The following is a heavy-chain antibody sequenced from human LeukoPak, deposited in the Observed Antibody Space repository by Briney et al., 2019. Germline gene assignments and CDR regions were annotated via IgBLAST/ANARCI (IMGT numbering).Heavy chain of an antibody. J-gene: IGHJ4*02. D-gene: IGHD2-15*01. CDR3: AKDSAAAH. V-gene: IGHV3-21*01. CDR2: ISSSSIYI. Sequence: GGSLRLSCAASGFIFSNYTMNWVRQAPGKGLEWVSSISSSSIYIYYADSVKGRFTISRDNAKNSLYLQMNSLRAEDTAVYYCAKDSAAAHWGQGTLVTVSS. CDR1: GFIFSNYT.